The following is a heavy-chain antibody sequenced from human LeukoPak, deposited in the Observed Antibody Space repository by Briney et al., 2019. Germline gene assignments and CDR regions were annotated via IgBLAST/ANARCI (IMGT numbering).Heavy chain of an antibody. V-gene: IGHV4-59*01. D-gene: IGHD3-22*01. J-gene: IGHJ3*02. Sequence: SETLSLTCTVSGGSLSSYYWSWIRQPPGKGLEWIGYIYYSGSTNYNPSLKSRVTISVDTSKNQFSLKLSSVTAADTAVYYCARESSSGYFYAFDIWGQGTMVTFSS. CDR3: ARESSSGYFYAFDI. CDR2: IYYSGST. CDR1: GGSLSSYY.